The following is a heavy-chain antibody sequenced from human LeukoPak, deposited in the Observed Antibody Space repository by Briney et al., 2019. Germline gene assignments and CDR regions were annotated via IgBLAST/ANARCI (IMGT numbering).Heavy chain of an antibody. CDR2: IYWDDDK. Sequence: KMSGPTLVNPTQTLTLTCTFSGFSLSTSGVGVGWIRQPPGQALEWLALIYWDDDKRYSPSLKSRLTITKDTSKNQVVLTMTNMDPVDTATYYCAHRTIPFYHILTGYSPGNWFDPWGQGTLVTVSS. CDR3: AHRTIPFYHILTGYSPGNWFDP. J-gene: IGHJ5*02. CDR1: GFSLSTSGVG. V-gene: IGHV2-5*02. D-gene: IGHD3-9*01.